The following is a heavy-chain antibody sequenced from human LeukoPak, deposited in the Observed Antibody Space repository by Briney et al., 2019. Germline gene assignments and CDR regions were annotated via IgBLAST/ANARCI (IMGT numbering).Heavy chain of an antibody. V-gene: IGHV3-74*01. Sequence: GGSLRLSCAASGFTFSSYWMHWVRQAPGKGLVWVSRINSDGSSTSYADSVKGRFTISRDNAKNTLYLQMNSLRAEDTALYYCAKGPSWQLVLGWFDPWGQGTLVTVSS. CDR2: INSDGSST. D-gene: IGHD6-13*01. CDR1: GFTFSSYW. J-gene: IGHJ5*02. CDR3: AKGPSWQLVLGWFDP.